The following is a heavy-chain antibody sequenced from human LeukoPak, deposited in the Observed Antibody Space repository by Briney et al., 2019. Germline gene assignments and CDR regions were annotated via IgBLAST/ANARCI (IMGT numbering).Heavy chain of an antibody. CDR2: IEQDGSEK. J-gene: IGHJ4*02. CDR1: GFTVSSNY. Sequence: GGSLRLSCAASGFTVSSNYMIWVRQAPGKGLEWVANIEQDGSEKYYVDSVKGRFIISRDNAKNSLYLQMNSLRVEDTAVYYCANALGAHYFDSWGQGTLVTVSS. CDR3: ANALGAHYFDS. V-gene: IGHV3-7*05. D-gene: IGHD1-26*01.